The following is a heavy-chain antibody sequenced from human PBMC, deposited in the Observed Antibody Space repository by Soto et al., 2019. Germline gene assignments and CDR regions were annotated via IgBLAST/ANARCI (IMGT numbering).Heavy chain of an antibody. CDR3: AREGNLGRWLQPLDF. CDR2: IHYNGNT. J-gene: IGHJ4*02. Sequence: SETLSLTCAVSGGSISSGGYSWNWVRQPPGKGLEWIGNIHYNGNTKYNPSLKSRVTMSVDTSKNQFSLKLISVTAADTAKYFCAREGNLGRWLQPLDFWGQGTLVTVSS. D-gene: IGHD5-12*01. V-gene: IGHV4-61*08. CDR1: GGSISSGGYS.